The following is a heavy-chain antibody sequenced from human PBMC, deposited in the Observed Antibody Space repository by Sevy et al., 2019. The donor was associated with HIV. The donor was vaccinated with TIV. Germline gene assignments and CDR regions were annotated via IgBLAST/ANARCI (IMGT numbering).Heavy chain of an antibody. D-gene: IGHD3-16*01. J-gene: IGHJ3*02. CDR1: GGSFSSDDYS. V-gene: IGHV4-61*02. Sequence: SETLSLTCTVSGGSFSSDDYSWSWIRQPAGKGLEWIGLIYTSGSTSYNPSLRSRVSMSVDTSKNLFSLRLSSVTAAEAAGYYCANTSAKGDDAFNIWGQGTMVTVSS. CDR2: IYTSGST. CDR3: ANTSAKGDDAFNI.